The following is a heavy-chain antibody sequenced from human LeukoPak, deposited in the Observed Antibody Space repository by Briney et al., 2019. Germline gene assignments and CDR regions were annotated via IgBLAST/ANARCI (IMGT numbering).Heavy chain of an antibody. CDR3: ARETGYSSSWYDE. D-gene: IGHD6-13*01. CDR2: IYYSGST. V-gene: IGHV4-31*03. CDR1: GGSISSGGYY. J-gene: IGHJ4*02. Sequence: PSETLSLTCTVSGGSISSGGYYWGWIRQHPGKGLEWIGYIYYSGSTYYNPSLKSRVTISVDTSKNQFSLKLSSVTAADTAVYYCARETGYSSSWYDEWGQGTLVTVSS.